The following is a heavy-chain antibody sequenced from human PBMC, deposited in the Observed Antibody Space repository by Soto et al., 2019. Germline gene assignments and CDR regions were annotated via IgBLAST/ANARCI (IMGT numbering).Heavy chain of an antibody. CDR2: IRYDGSNE. CDR3: ARDGVGAMEFFGYFDY. J-gene: IGHJ4*02. V-gene: IGHV3-33*01. Sequence: QVQLVESGGGVVQPGRSLRLSCAASGIIFSGYGMHWVRQAPGKGLEWVAVIRYDGSNEYYADSVRGRFAISRDNSKNTLYLQMNSLRAEDTAVYYCARDGVGAMEFFGYFDYWGQGALVTVSS. CDR1: GIIFSGYG. D-gene: IGHD1-26*01.